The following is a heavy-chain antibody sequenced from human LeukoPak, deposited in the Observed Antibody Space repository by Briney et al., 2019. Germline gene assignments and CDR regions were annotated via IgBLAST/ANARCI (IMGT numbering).Heavy chain of an antibody. V-gene: IGHV3-48*03. CDR1: GFTFSSYE. D-gene: IGHD3-22*01. CDR2: ISSSGSTI. Sequence: GGSLRLSCAASGFTFSSYEMNWVRQAPGKGLEWVSYISSSGSTIYYADSVKGRFTISRDNAKNSLYLQMNSLRAEDTAVYYCARNQYYYDSNGYYSGGGFDYWGQGTLVTVSS. J-gene: IGHJ4*02. CDR3: ARNQYYYDSNGYYSGGGFDY.